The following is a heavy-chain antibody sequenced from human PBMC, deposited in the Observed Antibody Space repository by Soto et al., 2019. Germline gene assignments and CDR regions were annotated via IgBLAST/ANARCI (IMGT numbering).Heavy chain of an antibody. CDR2: IYYSGST. CDR1: GGSISSYY. CDR3: ARQYYDILTGYPDAFDI. Sequence: SETLSLTCTVSGGSISSYYWSWIRQPPGKGLEWIGYIYYSGSTNYNPSLKSRVTISVDTSKNQFSLKLSSVTAADTAVYYCARQYYDILTGYPDAFDIWGQGTMVTVS. D-gene: IGHD3-9*01. V-gene: IGHV4-59*08. J-gene: IGHJ3*02.